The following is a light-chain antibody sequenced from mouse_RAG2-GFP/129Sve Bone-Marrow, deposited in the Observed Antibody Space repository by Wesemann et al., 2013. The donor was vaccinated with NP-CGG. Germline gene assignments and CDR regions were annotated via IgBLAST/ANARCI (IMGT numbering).Light chain of an antibody. Sequence: QIVLTQSPALMSASPGEKVTMTCSASSSVSYMYWYQQKPRSSPNPGFISHPNLASGVPARFSGSGSGTSYSLTISSMEAEDAATYYCQQWSSNPALTFGAGTKLELK. CDR1: SSVSY. V-gene: IGKV4-68*01. CDR3: QQWSSNPALT. CDR2: SHP. J-gene: IGKJ5*01.